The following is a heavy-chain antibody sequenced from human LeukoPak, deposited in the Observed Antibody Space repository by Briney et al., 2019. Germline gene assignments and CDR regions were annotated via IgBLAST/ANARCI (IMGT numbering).Heavy chain of an antibody. D-gene: IGHD3-3*02. CDR1: GYTFTYRY. Sequence: GASVKVSCKASGYTFTYRYLHWVRQAPGQALEWMGWITPFNGNTNYAQKFQDRVTITRDRSMSTAYMELSSLRSEDTAMYYCARSEVLEGAFDIWGQGTMVTVSS. J-gene: IGHJ3*02. V-gene: IGHV1-45*02. CDR2: ITPFNGNT. CDR3: ARSEVLEGAFDI.